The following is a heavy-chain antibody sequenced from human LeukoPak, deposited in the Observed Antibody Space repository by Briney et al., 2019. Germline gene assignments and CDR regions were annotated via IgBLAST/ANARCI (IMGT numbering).Heavy chain of an antibody. J-gene: IGHJ4*02. CDR1: GFTFSSYA. Sequence: GGSLRLSCSASGFTFSSYAMHWVRQAPGKGLEWVSAISGSGGSTYYADSVKGRFTISRDNSKNTLYLQMNSLRAEDTAVYYCANNGGYSYGYFDYWGQGTLVTVSS. CDR3: ANNGGYSYGYFDY. D-gene: IGHD5-18*01. V-gene: IGHV3-23*01. CDR2: ISGSGGST.